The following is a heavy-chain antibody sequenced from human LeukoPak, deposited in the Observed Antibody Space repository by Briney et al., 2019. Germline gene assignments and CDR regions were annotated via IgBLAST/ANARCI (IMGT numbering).Heavy chain of an antibody. D-gene: IGHD1-1*01. CDR1: GGSISNYY. Sequence: KPSETLSLTCTVSGGSISNYYWSWIRQPPGKGLEWIGYMYYSGSTNYNPSLKSRVTISVDTSRNQFSLKLSSVTAADTAIYYCARLTNWQYTQSYYGLDFWGQGTSVTVSS. J-gene: IGHJ6*02. V-gene: IGHV4-59*01. CDR3: ARLTNWQYTQSYYGLDF. CDR2: MYYSGST.